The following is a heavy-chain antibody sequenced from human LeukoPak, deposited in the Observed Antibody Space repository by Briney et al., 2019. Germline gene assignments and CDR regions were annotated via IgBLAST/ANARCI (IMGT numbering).Heavy chain of an antibody. Sequence: PGGSLRLSCAASGFTFSNYWMTWVRQAPGKGLEWVANIKQDVSETYYVDSLKGRFTISRDNAKNSLFLQMNSLSAEDTALYYCARGVMSGIHFFDYWGRGTLVTVSS. CDR2: IKQDVSET. CDR3: ARGVMSGIHFFDY. D-gene: IGHD1-26*01. J-gene: IGHJ4*02. V-gene: IGHV3-7*01. CDR1: GFTFSNYW.